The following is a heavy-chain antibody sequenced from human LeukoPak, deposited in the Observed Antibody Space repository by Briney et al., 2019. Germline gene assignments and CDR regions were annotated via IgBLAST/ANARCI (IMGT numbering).Heavy chain of an antibody. J-gene: IGHJ5*02. Sequence: GGSLRLSCAASGFTFSSYAMHWVRQAPGKGLEWVAVISYDGSNKYYADSVKGRFTISRDNSKNTLYLQMNSLRAEDTAVYYCAGDRIAAVGWFDPWGQGTLVTVSS. D-gene: IGHD6-13*01. CDR3: AGDRIAAVGWFDP. CDR2: ISYDGSNK. V-gene: IGHV3-30*04. CDR1: GFTFSSYA.